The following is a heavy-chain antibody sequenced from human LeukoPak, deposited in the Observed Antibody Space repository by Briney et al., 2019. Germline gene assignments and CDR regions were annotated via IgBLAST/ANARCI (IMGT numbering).Heavy chain of an antibody. D-gene: IGHD2-2*01. V-gene: IGHV1-18*01. CDR2: ISAYNGNT. J-gene: IGHJ4*02. CDR3: ARDRCSSTSCYGPGGY. CDR1: GYTFTSYG. Sequence: ASVKVSCKASGYTFTSYGISWVRQAPGQGLEWMGWISAYNGNTNYAQKLQGRDTMTTDTSTSTAYMELRSLRSDDTAVYYCARDRCSSTSCYGPGGYWGQGTLVTVSS.